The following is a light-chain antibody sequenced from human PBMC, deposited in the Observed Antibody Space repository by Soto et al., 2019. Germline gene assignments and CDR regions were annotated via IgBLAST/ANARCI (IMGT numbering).Light chain of an antibody. V-gene: IGKV3-11*01. J-gene: IGKJ5*01. CDR1: QSVSTY. Sequence: EIVLTQSPATLSLSPGERATLSCRASQSVSTYLAWYQQKPGQAPRLLIYNASNRATGIPARFSGSGSGTDFTLTISSLEPGDFAVYYCQQRSNWPRITFGQGTRLENK. CDR3: QQRSNWPRIT. CDR2: NAS.